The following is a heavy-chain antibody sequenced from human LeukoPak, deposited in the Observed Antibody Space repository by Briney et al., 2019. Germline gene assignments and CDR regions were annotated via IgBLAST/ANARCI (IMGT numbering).Heavy chain of an antibody. V-gene: IGHV3-23*01. CDR2: INNFGSST. CDR3: ARYWNDRYFDY. CDR1: ESTFSSYS. D-gene: IGHD1-1*01. J-gene: IGHJ4*02. Sequence: GGSLRLSCAASESTFSSYSMGWVRQAPGRGLEWVSVINNFGSSTFYADSVKGRFTISRDNSKSTLYLQMNSLRAEDTAVYYCARYWNDRYFDYWGQGTLVTVSS.